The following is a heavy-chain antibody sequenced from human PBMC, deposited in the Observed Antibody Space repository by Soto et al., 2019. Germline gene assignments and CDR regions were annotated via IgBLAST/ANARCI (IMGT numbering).Heavy chain of an antibody. J-gene: IGHJ5*02. CDR1: GGSFSGYY. CDR3: ARRSGYYDFWSGYYRWFDP. V-gene: IGHV4-34*01. Sequence: SETLSLTCAVYGGSFSGYYWSWIRQPPGKGLEWIGEINHSGSTNYNPSLKSRVTISVDTSKNQFSLKLSSVTAADTAVYYCARRSGYYDFWSGYYRWFDPWGQGTLVTVSS. D-gene: IGHD3-3*01. CDR2: INHSGST.